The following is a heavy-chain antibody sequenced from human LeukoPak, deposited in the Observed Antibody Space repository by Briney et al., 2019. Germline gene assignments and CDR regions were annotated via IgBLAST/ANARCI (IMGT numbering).Heavy chain of an antibody. CDR2: ISSSSSYI. J-gene: IGHJ3*02. D-gene: IGHD5-12*01. CDR3: ARGSGGYAVLEDAFDI. Sequence: PGGSLRLSCAASGFTFSSYSMNWVRQAPGKGLEWVSSISSSSSYIYYADSVKGRFTISRDNAKNSLYLQMNSLRAEDTAVYYCARGSGGYAVLEDAFDIWGQGTMVTVSS. V-gene: IGHV3-21*01. CDR1: GFTFSSYS.